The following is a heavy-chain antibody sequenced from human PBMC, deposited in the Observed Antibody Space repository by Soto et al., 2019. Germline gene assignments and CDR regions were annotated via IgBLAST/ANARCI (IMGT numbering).Heavy chain of an antibody. CDR2: IFYSGST. CDR1: GGSIRSYY. J-gene: IGHJ4*02. CDR3: ARGAADTAMVDS. Sequence: SETLSLTCTVSGGSIRSYYWTWIRQPPGKGLEWLGYIFYSGSTFYNPSLKSRVTISIHTSKSQFSLQLISVTAADTAVYYCARGAADTAMVDSWGQGTLVTVSS. V-gene: IGHV4-59*01. D-gene: IGHD5-18*01.